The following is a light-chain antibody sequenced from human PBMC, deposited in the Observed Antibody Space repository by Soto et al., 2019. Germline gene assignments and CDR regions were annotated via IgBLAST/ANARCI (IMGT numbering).Light chain of an antibody. J-gene: IGLJ1*01. CDR1: KNDIGVYDF. Sequence: SVLTQPPSASGSPGQSVTISCTGTKNDIGVYDFVSWYQHHPGKAPRLIIYEVVQRPSGVPDRFSGSKSGNTASLTVSGLQAADEADYYCSSYSISDTPYVFGGGTKVTVL. V-gene: IGLV2-8*01. CDR2: EVV. CDR3: SSYSISDTPYV.